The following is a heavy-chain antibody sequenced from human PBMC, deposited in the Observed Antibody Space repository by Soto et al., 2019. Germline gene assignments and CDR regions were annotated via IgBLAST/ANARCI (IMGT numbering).Heavy chain of an antibody. D-gene: IGHD6-13*01. V-gene: IGHV4-31*03. J-gene: IGHJ6*03. Sequence: QVQLQESGPGLVKPSQTLSLTCTVSGGSISSGGYYWSWIRQHPGKGLEWIGYIYYSGSTYYNPSLRRRVTMSVDTSKNQFSLKLSSVTAADTAVYYCARGIAAAGDYYYYYMDVWGKGTTVTVSS. CDR1: GGSISSGGYY. CDR2: IYYSGST. CDR3: ARGIAAAGDYYYYYMDV.